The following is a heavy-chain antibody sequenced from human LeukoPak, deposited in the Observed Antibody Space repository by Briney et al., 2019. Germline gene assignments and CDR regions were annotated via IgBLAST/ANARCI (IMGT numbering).Heavy chain of an antibody. CDR3: ARDGATIDAFDI. Sequence: PSETLSLTCTVSGGSISSYYWSWIRQPPGKGLEWIGYIYYSGSTNYNPSLKSRVTISVDTSKNQFSPKLSSVTAADTAVYYCARDGATIDAFDIWGQGTMVTVSS. V-gene: IGHV4-59*01. D-gene: IGHD5-12*01. CDR2: IYYSGST. J-gene: IGHJ3*02. CDR1: GGSISSYY.